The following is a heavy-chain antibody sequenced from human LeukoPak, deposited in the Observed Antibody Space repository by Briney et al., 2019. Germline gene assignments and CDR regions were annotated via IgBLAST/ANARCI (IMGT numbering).Heavy chain of an antibody. Sequence: PSETLSLTCAVSGGSISSRNWWSWVRQPPGKGLEWIGEIYHSGSTNYNPSLKSRVTISVDKSKNQFSLKLSSVTAADTAVYYCAREPYYGSGSFLDYWGQGTLVTVSS. J-gene: IGHJ4*02. CDR2: IYHSGST. V-gene: IGHV4-4*02. D-gene: IGHD3-10*01. CDR1: GGSISSRNW. CDR3: AREPYYGSGSFLDY.